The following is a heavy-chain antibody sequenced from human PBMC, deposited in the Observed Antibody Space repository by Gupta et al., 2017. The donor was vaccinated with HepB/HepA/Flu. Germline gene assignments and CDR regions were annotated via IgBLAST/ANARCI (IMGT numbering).Heavy chain of an antibody. CDR2: ISGGGGSK. CDR1: GFTFSRYA. J-gene: IGHJ6*03. V-gene: IGHV3-23*01. CDR3: ANYRGRYYYMAG. Sequence: VPPLESGGGLVQPGGSLRLSCAASGFTFSRYAMTWVRQAPGKGLEWVADISGGGGSKYDADSVKGRFTISRDKSKKTLYLQLKRLRAEETAVYYFANYRGRYYYMAGWGKGTTVTVCS. D-gene: IGHD1-26*01.